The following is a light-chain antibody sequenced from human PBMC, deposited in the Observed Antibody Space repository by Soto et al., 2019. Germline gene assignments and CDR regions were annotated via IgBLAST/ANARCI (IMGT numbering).Light chain of an antibody. CDR2: ANT. CDR3: QSYDSSLSGYV. CDR1: SSNIGAGYD. J-gene: IGLJ1*01. V-gene: IGLV1-40*01. Sequence: QSVLTHPPSVSGAPGQRVTISCTGSSSNIGAGYDVHWYQQLPGTAPKLLIYANTNRPSGVPDRFSGSKSGTSASLAITGLRAEDEADSYCQSYDSSLSGYVFGTGTKVTVL.